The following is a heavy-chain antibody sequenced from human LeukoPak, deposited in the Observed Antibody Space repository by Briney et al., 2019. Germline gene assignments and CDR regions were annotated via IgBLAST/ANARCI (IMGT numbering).Heavy chain of an antibody. CDR3: AKDRSGADYYDGAEDFHH. D-gene: IGHD3-22*01. V-gene: IGHV3-23*01. CDR1: GFTFSSYA. Sequence: PGGSLRLSCAGSGFTFSSYAMSWVRQAPGKGLEWVSAISGSGATTYYADSVKGRFTISRDNSKNSLHLQMNSLHAEDTALYYCAKDRSGADYYDGAEDFHHWGQGTLVTVSS. CDR2: ISGSGATT. J-gene: IGHJ1*01.